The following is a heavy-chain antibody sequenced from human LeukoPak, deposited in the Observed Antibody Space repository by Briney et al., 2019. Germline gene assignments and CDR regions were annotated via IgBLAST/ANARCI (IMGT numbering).Heavy chain of an antibody. J-gene: IGHJ6*02. CDR1: GGSISSGGYS. CDR3: ARGARWGQQKVIIYGMDI. CDR2: IYHSGST. Sequence: SEILSLTCAVSGGSISSGGYSWSWIRQPPGKGLEWIGYIYHSGSTYYNPSLKSRVTISVDTSKNQFSLKLSSVTAADTAVYYCARGARWGQQKVIIYGMDIWGQGTTVTVSS. V-gene: IGHV4-30-2*01. D-gene: IGHD6-13*01.